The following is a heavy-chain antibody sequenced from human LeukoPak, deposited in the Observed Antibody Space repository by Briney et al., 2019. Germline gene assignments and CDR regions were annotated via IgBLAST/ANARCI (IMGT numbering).Heavy chain of an antibody. V-gene: IGHV3-30-3*01. CDR2: ISYDGSNK. Sequence: GGSLRLSCAASGFTFSSYAMHWVRQAPGKGLEWVAVISYDGSNKYYADSVKGRFTISRDNSKNTLYLQMNSLRAEDTAVYYCARAYYYGSGSYPPPWYFDLWGRGTLVTVSS. D-gene: IGHD3-10*01. CDR1: GFTFSSYA. J-gene: IGHJ2*01. CDR3: ARAYYYGSGSYPPPWYFDL.